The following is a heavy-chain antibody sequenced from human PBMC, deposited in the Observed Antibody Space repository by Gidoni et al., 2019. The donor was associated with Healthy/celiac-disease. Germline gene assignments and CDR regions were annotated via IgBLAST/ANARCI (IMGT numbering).Heavy chain of an antibody. CDR1: GFTFSSYW. Sequence: EVQLVESGGGLVQPGGSLRLYCAASGFTFSSYWMHWVRQAPGKGLVWVSRINSDGSSTSYADSVQGRFTISRDNAKNTPYLQMNSLRADDTAVYYCARGTAAAGRYYYYMDVWGKGTTVTVSS. CDR3: ARGTAAAGRYYYYMDV. D-gene: IGHD6-13*01. J-gene: IGHJ6*03. V-gene: IGHV3-74*02. CDR2: INSDGSST.